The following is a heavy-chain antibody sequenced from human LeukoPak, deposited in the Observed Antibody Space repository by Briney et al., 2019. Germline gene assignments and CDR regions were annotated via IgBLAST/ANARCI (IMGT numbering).Heavy chain of an antibody. CDR3: AKRGVVIRVILVAFHKEAYYFDS. J-gene: IGHJ4*02. D-gene: IGHD3-22*01. Sequence: GGSLRLSCAVSGITLSNYGMSWVRQAPGKGLEWVAGISDSGGRTNYADSVKGRFTISRDNPKNTLYLQMNSLGAEDTAVYFCAKRGVVIRVILVAFHKEAYYFDSWGQGALVTVSS. V-gene: IGHV3-23*01. CDR1: GITLSNYG. CDR2: ISDSGGRT.